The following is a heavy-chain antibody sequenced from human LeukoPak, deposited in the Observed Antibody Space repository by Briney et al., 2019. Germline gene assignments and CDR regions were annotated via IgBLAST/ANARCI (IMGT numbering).Heavy chain of an antibody. V-gene: IGHV4-38-2*02. CDR2: IYRSGTT. CDR3: SRLSHVAGAPKVSWFDP. D-gene: IGHD1-26*01. Sequence: SETLSLTCTVSAYSISDGWVWGMIRQPPGKGLEWIGSIYRSGTTYYNPSLKSRVTMSVDTSNNQFSLKLTSVTAADTATYYCSRLSHVAGAPKVSWFDPWGQGTLVTVSS. J-gene: IGHJ5*02. CDR1: AYSISDGWV.